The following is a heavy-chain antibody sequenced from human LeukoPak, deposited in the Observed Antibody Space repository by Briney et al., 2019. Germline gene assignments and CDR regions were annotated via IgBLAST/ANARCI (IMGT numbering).Heavy chain of an antibody. CDR3: ARRGVVRGGDY. V-gene: IGHV1-8*01. CDR2: MNPNSGNT. Sequence: ASVKVSCKASGYTFTRYDINRVRQATGQGLEWMGWMNPNSGNTGYAQKFQGRVTMTRNTSISTAYMELSSLRSEDTAVYYCARRGVVRGGDYWGQGTLVTVSS. CDR1: GYTFTRYD. D-gene: IGHD3-10*01. J-gene: IGHJ4*02.